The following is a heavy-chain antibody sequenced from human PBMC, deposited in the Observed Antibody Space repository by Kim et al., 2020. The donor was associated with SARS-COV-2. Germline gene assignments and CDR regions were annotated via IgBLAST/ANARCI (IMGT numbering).Heavy chain of an antibody. Sequence: GGSLRLSCAASEFAFSTFAMSWVRQAPGKGLEWVSSISSSGGGTFYADSVRGRFTISRDNSENVLFLQMNSLRAADTAIYYCAKDRYSGWDFYLIDSWGQGTLVTVSS. CDR1: EFAFSTFA. J-gene: IGHJ4*02. V-gene: IGHV3-23*01. CDR3: AKDRYSGWDFYLIDS. CDR2: ISSSGGGT. D-gene: IGHD3-10*01.